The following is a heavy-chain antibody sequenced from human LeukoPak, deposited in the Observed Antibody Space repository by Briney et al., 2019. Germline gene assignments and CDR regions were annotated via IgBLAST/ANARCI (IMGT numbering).Heavy chain of an antibody. CDR1: GGSISSGDYY. V-gene: IGHV4-30-4*08. Sequence: PSETLSLTCTVSGGSISSGDYYWSWIRQPPGKGLEWIGYIYYSGSTYYNPSLKGRVTISVDTSKNQFSPKLSSVTAADTAVYYCARVLLWFGDFDYWGQGTLVTVSS. CDR2: IYYSGST. CDR3: ARVLLWFGDFDY. D-gene: IGHD3-10*01. J-gene: IGHJ4*02.